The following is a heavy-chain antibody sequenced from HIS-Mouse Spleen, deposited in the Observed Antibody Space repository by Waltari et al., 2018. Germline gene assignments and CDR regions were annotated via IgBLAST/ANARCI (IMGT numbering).Heavy chain of an antibody. CDR2: CYYCGST. Sequence: QLQLQESGPGLVKPSETLSLTCTVSGGSISSSSYYWGGIRQPPGKGLEWIGSCYYCGSTNNTPSLKSRVTISVDTSKNQFSLKLSSVTAADTAVYYCAREIPYSSSWYDWYFDLWGRGTLVTVSS. J-gene: IGHJ2*01. CDR1: GGSISSSSYY. V-gene: IGHV4-39*07. D-gene: IGHD6-13*01. CDR3: AREIPYSSSWYDWYFDL.